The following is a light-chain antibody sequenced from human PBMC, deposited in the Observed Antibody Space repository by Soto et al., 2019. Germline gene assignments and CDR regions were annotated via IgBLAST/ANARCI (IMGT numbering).Light chain of an antibody. CDR3: QQGYSTPWT. Sequence: DIVMTQSTLSLPVTPGEPASISCRASQSVSSSYLAWYQQKPGQAPRLLIYGASSRATGIPDRFSGSGSGTDFTLTINSLQPEDFATYYCQQGYSTPWTFGQGTKVDIK. CDR2: GAS. V-gene: IGKV3-20*01. J-gene: IGKJ1*01. CDR1: QSVSSSY.